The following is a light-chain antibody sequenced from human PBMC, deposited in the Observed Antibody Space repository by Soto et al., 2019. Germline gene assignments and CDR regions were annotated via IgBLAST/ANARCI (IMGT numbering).Light chain of an antibody. CDR1: SSDIGSYNL. J-gene: IGLJ1*01. Sequence: QSVLTQPASVSGSPGQSITISCTGTSSDIGSYNLVSWYQQHPGKAPKLMIYEVSNRPSGVSNRFSGSKSGNTASLTISGLQAEDEADYYCCSYAGNSTPYVFGTGTKLTVL. CDR3: CSYAGNSTPYV. V-gene: IGLV2-23*02. CDR2: EVS.